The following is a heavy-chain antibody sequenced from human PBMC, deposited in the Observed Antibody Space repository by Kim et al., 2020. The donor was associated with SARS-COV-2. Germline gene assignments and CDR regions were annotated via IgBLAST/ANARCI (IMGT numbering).Heavy chain of an antibody. D-gene: IGHD2-2*01. CDR1: GGTFSSYA. J-gene: IGHJ6*02. Sequence: SVKVSCKASGGTFSSYAISWVRQAPGQGLEWMGRIIPILGIANYAQKFQGRVTITADKSTSTAYMELSSLRSEDTAVYYCARDVYCSSTSCYGHRFYYYYGMDVWGQGTTVTVSS. CDR2: IIPILGIA. V-gene: IGHV1-69*04. CDR3: ARDVYCSSTSCYGHRFYYYYGMDV.